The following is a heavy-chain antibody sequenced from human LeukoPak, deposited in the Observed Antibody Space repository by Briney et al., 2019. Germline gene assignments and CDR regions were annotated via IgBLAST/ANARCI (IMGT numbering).Heavy chain of an antibody. Sequence: GGSLRLSCAASGFTFSSYEMNWVRQATGKGLEWVSYISSSGSTIYYADSVKGRFTISRDNAKNSLYLQMNSLRAEDTAVYYCARRGSSAWEFDYWGQGTLVTVSS. CDR3: ARRGSSAWEFDY. J-gene: IGHJ4*02. CDR2: ISSSGSTI. V-gene: IGHV3-48*03. CDR1: GFTFSSYE. D-gene: IGHD1-26*01.